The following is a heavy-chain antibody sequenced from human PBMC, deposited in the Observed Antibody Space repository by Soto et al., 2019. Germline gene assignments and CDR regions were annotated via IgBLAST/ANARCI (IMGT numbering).Heavy chain of an antibody. Sequence: QVHLLESGPGLVKPSQTLSLTCSVSGDSISTVDYFWAWMRQPPGQALEYIGYIYKSTTTYYNPSLESRVAISLDTSKSQCSLTVNSVTAADTAVYFCARGRYCLTGRCFPNWFDSWGQGTLVTVSS. D-gene: IGHD2-15*01. CDR2: IYKSTTT. V-gene: IGHV4-30-4*01. CDR3: ARGRYCLTGRCFPNWFDS. J-gene: IGHJ5*01. CDR1: GDSISTVDYF.